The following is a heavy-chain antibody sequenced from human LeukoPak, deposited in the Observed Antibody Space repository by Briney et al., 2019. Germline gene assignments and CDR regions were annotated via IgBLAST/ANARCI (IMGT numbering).Heavy chain of an antibody. J-gene: IGHJ4*02. CDR1: GFTFSSYA. V-gene: IGHV3-23*01. Sequence: GGSLRLSCAASGFTFSSYAMAWVRQPPGKGLEWVSTISGGGTFYADSVKGRFTISRDLSRNTLFLQMNSLRAEDTAVYYCAKLLGTIWDPFDYWGQGTLATVSS. CDR2: ISGGGT. D-gene: IGHD1-26*01. CDR3: AKLLGTIWDPFDY.